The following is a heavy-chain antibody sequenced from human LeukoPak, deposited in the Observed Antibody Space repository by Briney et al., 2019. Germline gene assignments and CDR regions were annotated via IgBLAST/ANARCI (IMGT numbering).Heavy chain of an antibody. D-gene: IGHD5-12*01. V-gene: IGHV4-34*01. CDR1: GGSFSGYY. CDR2: INHSGST. CDR3: ARGSSAYDLPDQ. J-gene: IGHJ5*02. Sequence: SETLSLTCAVYGGSFSGYYWSWIRQPPGKGLEWIGEINHSGSTNNNPSLKSRVTISVDTSKNQFSLKLSSVTAADTAVYFCARGSSAYDLPDQWGQGILVTVSS.